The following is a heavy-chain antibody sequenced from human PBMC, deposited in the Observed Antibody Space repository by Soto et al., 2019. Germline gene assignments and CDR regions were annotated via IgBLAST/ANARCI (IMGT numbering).Heavy chain of an antibody. CDR1: GFTFSSYA. CDR2: ISGSGGST. CDR3: ANPDVTRPPYYYYGMDV. J-gene: IGHJ6*02. V-gene: IGHV3-23*01. D-gene: IGHD3-3*01. Sequence: EVQLLESGGGLVQPGGSLRLSCAASGFTFSSYAMSWVRQAPGKGLEWVSAISGSGGSTYYADSVKGRFTISRDNSKNTLYLQMNRLRAEDTAVYYCANPDVTRPPYYYYGMDVWGHGTTVTVSS.